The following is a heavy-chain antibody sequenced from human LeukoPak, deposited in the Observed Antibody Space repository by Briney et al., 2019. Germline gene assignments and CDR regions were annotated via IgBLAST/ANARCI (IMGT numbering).Heavy chain of an antibody. CDR1: GGSFSTYY. CDR3: ARPFGVEGFFDL. Sequence: SETLSLTCAVYGGSFSTYYWTWIRQPPGKGLEWIGEINHSGSTNYTPSLKSRVTISVDTSKSQFSLKLSSVTAADTAVYYCARPFGVEGFFDLWGRGTLVTVSS. D-gene: IGHD2-8*01. V-gene: IGHV4-34*01. J-gene: IGHJ2*01. CDR2: INHSGST.